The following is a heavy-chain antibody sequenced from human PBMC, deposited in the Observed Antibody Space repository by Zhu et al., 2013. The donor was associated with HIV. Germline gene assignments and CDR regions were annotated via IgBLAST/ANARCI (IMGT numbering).Heavy chain of an antibody. CDR3: TTSFYGDYGDAFDI. D-gene: IGHD4-17*01. V-gene: IGHV3-15*01. Sequence: EVQLVESGGGLVKPGGSLRLSCAASGFTFSNAWMSWVRQAPGKGLEWVGRIKSKTDGGTTDYAAPVKGRFTISRDDSKNTLYLQMNSLKTEDTAVYYCTTSFYGDYGDAFDIWGQGTMVTVSS. CDR1: GFTFSNAW. J-gene: IGHJ3*02. CDR2: IKSKTDGGTT.